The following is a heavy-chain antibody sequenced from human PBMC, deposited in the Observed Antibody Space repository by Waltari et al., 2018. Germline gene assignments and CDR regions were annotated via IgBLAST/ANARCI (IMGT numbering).Heavy chain of an antibody. CDR2: IYTSGLT. CDR3: ARASASFNNWFDP. J-gene: IGHJ5*02. CDR1: GASMNSRSYY. V-gene: IGHV4-61*02. Sequence: VQLQESGPGLVKPSQTLSLTCIVSGASMNSRSYYWSWIRQPAGKGLEWIGRIYTSGLTDYNPSLKSRVTISMDTSKSQFSLKLRSMTAADTAVYYCARASASFNNWFDPWGQGTLVTVSS. D-gene: IGHD3-16*01.